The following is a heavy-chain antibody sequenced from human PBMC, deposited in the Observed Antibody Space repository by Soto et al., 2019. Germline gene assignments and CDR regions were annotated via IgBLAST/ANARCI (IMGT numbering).Heavy chain of an antibody. CDR1: SGSIGSGDYH. CDR2: VYYTGNT. CDR3: ARSEFCSGHYAEY. J-gene: IGHJ4*01. Sequence: LSLTCTVSSGSIGSGDYHWSWIRQPPGKGLEWIGFVYYTGNTYYNPSLKSRVTISIDTSKNQFSLKLTSVTAADTALYYCARSEFCSGHYAEYWGHGPRVTVS. V-gene: IGHV4-30-4*08. D-gene: IGHD3-3*01.